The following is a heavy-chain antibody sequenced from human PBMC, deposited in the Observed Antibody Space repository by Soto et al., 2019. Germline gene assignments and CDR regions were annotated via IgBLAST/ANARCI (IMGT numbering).Heavy chain of an antibody. CDR1: GGTFSRYA. Sequence: SVKVSCKASGGTFSRYASSWVRQAPGQGLEWMGGIIPIFGTANYAQKFQGRVTITADESTSTAYMELSSLRSEDTAVYYCARDGDHKYYDFWSGYYGVQARYYYYGMDVWGQGTTVTVSS. CDR2: IIPIFGTA. J-gene: IGHJ6*02. CDR3: ARDGDHKYYDFWSGYYGVQARYYYYGMDV. D-gene: IGHD3-3*01. V-gene: IGHV1-69*13.